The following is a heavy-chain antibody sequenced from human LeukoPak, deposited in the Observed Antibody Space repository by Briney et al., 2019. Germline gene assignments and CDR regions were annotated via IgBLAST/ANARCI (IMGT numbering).Heavy chain of an antibody. CDR1: GFTFDDYA. V-gene: IGHV3-43D*04. D-gene: IGHD5-24*01. CDR2: ISWDGGST. CDR3: AKDRDGYNFAAFDY. J-gene: IGHJ4*02. Sequence: GGSLRLSCAASGFTFDDYAMHWVRHAPGKGLEWVSLISWDGGSTYYADSVKGRFTISRDNSKNSLYLQMNSLRAEDTAVYYCAKDRDGYNFAAFDYWGQGTLVTVSS.